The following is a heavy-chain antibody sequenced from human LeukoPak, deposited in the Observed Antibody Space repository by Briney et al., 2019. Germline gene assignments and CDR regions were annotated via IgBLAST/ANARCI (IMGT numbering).Heavy chain of an antibody. J-gene: IGHJ4*02. Sequence: GGSLRHSCTASGFTFSNYAMSWVRQAPGKGLEWVSAMSAGGSSTWYADSVKGRLTISRDNSKNTLFLQMNSLRAEDTAVYYCAKDLYDSSGSRYDYWGQGTLVTVSS. D-gene: IGHD3-22*01. V-gene: IGHV3-23*01. CDR2: MSAGGSST. CDR1: GFTFSNYA. CDR3: AKDLYDSSGSRYDY.